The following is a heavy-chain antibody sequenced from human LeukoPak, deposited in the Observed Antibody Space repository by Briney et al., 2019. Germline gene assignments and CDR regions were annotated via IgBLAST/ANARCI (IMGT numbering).Heavy chain of an antibody. CDR3: VRDMGYYDKV. V-gene: IGHV3-74*01. J-gene: IGHJ4*02. CDR1: GVTFSTAG. Sequence: GGSLRLSCAPSGVTFSTAGMHWGRQAPGKGLVWVSRINTDGNTRDYADSVKGRFTISRDNAKNTLYLQMNSLRADDTAVYYCVRDMGYYDKVWGQGTLVTVSS. D-gene: IGHD3-22*01. CDR2: INTDGNTR.